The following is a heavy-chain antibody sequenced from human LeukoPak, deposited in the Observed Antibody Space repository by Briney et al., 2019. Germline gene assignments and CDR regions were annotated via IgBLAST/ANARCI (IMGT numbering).Heavy chain of an antibody. D-gene: IGHD3-9*01. CDR1: GFTFSSYG. Sequence: GGSLRLYCAASGFTFSSYGMHWVRQAPGKGLEWVAVIWYDGSNKYYADSVKGRFTISRDNSKNTLYLQMNSLRAEDTAVYYCARDSNYDILTGYYPSTVDYWGQGTLVTVSS. J-gene: IGHJ4*02. CDR3: ARDSNYDILTGYYPSTVDY. CDR2: IWYDGSNK. V-gene: IGHV3-33*01.